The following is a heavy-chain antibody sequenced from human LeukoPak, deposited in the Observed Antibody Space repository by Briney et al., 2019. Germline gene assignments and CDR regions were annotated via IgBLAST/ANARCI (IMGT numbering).Heavy chain of an antibody. CDR2: IYPGDSDT. J-gene: IGHJ3*02. Sequence: GESLKISCKTSGYSFTTYWIGWVRQMPGKGLEWMGIIYPGDSDTRYSPSFQGQVTISADRSITTACLQWSSLKASDTAMYYCASSTVPDVFDMGAKGTRVTVSS. CDR1: GYSFTTYW. V-gene: IGHV5-51*01. CDR3: ASSTVPDVFDM. D-gene: IGHD6-13*01.